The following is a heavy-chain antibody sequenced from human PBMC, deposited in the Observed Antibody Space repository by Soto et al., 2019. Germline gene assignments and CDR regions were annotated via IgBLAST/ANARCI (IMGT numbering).Heavy chain of an antibody. J-gene: IGHJ5*02. Sequence: QVQLVQSGAEVKKPGASVKVSCKASGYNFNSYTISWVRQAPGQGLEWMGRISAYNGNTNYAQKLQGRVTMTTDTSTSTDSMELRSLRSDATAVYHCARVVGALGPWFDPWGQGTLVTVSS. CDR1: GYNFNSYT. CDR2: ISAYNGNT. V-gene: IGHV1-18*01. CDR3: ARVVGALGPWFDP. D-gene: IGHD1-26*01.